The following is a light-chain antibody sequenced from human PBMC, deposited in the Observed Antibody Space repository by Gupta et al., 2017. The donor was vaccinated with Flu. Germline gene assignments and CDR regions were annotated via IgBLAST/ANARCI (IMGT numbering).Light chain of an antibody. V-gene: IGLV2-23*01. CDR3: CSYAGSSTLV. CDR2: EGT. J-gene: IGLJ2*01. CDR1: SSDVGSHNL. Sequence: QSALTQPASVSGSPGQSITISCTGTSSDVGSHNLVSWYQQHPGKAPKLMIYEGTKRSSGVANRFSGSKSGNTASLTISGRQAEDDADYYCCSYAGSSTLVFGGGTKLTVL.